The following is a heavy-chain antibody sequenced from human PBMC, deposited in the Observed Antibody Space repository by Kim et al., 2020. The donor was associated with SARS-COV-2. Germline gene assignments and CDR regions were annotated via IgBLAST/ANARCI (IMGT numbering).Heavy chain of an antibody. D-gene: IGHD1-1*01. Sequence: AQKFQGRVTITAEKSTSTAYMELSSLRSEDTAVYYCAREGNWNDARFDYWGQGTLVTVSS. J-gene: IGHJ4*02. V-gene: IGHV1-69*04. CDR3: AREGNWNDARFDY.